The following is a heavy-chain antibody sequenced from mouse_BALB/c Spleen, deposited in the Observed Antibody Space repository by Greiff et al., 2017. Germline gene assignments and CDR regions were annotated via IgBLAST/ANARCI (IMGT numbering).Heavy chain of an antibody. CDR3: ARGGYYGTWFAY. CDR2: ISSGGST. CDR1: GFTFSSYA. D-gene: IGHD1-2*01. V-gene: IGHV5-6-5*01. J-gene: IGHJ3*01. Sequence: EVQRVESGGGLVKPGGSLKLSCAASGFTFSSYAMSWVRQTPEKRLEWVASISSGGSTYYPDSVKGRFTISRDNARNILYPQMSSLRSEDTAMYYCARGGYYGTWFAYWGQGTLVTVSA.